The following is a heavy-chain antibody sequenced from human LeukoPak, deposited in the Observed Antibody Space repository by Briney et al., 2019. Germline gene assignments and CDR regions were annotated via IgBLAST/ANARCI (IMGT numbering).Heavy chain of an antibody. CDR3: ARGRFGELSVATFDI. D-gene: IGHD3-10*01. CDR2: IWYDGTNK. J-gene: IGHJ3*02. CDR1: GFTFNNYG. Sequence: GGSLRLSCAASGFTFNNYGMHWVRQAPGKGLEWVALIWYDGTNKYYGDSVKGRFTISRDNSKNTLYLRMNSLRAEDTAVYYCARGRFGELSVATFDIWGQGTMVTVSS. V-gene: IGHV3-33*01.